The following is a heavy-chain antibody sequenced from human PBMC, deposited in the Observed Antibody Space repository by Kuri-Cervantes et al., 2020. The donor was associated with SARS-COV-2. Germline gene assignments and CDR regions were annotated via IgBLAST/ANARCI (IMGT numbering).Heavy chain of an antibody. Sequence: ESLKISCTVSGGSISSYYWSWIRQPPGKGLEWIGYIYYSGSTNYNPSLKSRVTISVDTSKNQFSLKLSSVTAADTAVYYCARDPGVWGGYTNYYGMDVWGQGTTVTVSS. CDR2: IYYSGST. CDR1: GGSISSYY. J-gene: IGHJ6*02. V-gene: IGHV4-59*01. D-gene: IGHD3-16*01. CDR3: ARDPGVWGGYTNYYGMDV.